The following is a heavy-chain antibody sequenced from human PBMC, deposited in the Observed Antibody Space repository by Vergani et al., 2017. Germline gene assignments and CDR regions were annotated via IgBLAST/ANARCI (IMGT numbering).Heavy chain of an antibody. Sequence: QVQLQESGPGLVKPSQTLSLTCTVSGGSISSGGYYWSWIRQHPGKGLEWIGYIYYSGSTYYNPSLKSRVTISVDTSKNQFSLKLSSVTAADTAVYYCARTYYDFWSGYYGPNYFDYWGQGTLVTVYS. D-gene: IGHD3-3*01. J-gene: IGHJ4*02. CDR1: GGSISSGGYY. V-gene: IGHV4-31*03. CDR2: IYYSGST. CDR3: ARTYYDFWSGYYGPNYFDY.